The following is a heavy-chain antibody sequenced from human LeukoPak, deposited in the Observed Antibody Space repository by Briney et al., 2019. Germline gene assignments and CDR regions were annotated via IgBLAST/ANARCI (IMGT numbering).Heavy chain of an antibody. CDR1: GYTFTSYG. Sequence: ASVKVSCKASGYTFTSYGISWVRQAPGQGLEWMGWISAYNGNTNYAQKLQGRVTMTTDTSTSTAYMELSSLRSEDTAVYYCAGRQQLGRGILYCGMDVWGQGTTVTVSS. CDR2: ISAYNGNT. CDR3: AGRQQLGRGILYCGMDV. D-gene: IGHD6-13*01. V-gene: IGHV1-18*01. J-gene: IGHJ6*02.